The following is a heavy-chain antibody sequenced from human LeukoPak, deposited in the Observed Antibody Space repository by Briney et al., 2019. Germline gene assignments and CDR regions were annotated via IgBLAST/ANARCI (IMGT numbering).Heavy chain of an antibody. CDR1: GGSFSGYY. Sequence: SETLSLTCAVYGGSFSGYYWSWIRQPPGKGLECIGEINHSGSTNYNPSLKSRVTISVDTSKNQFSLKLSSVTAADTAVYYCARASPLGLNWFDPWGQGTLVTVSS. J-gene: IGHJ5*02. V-gene: IGHV4-34*01. CDR2: INHSGST. D-gene: IGHD3/OR15-3a*01. CDR3: ARASPLGLNWFDP.